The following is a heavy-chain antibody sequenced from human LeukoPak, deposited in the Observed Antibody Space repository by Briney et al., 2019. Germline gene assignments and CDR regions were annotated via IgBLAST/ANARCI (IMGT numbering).Heavy chain of an antibody. CDR2: ISSSSSYI. CDR1: GFTFSSYS. Sequence: GGSLRLSCAASGFTFSSYSMNWVRQAPGKGLEWVSSISSSSSYIYYADSVKGRFTISRDNAKNSLYLQMNSLRAEDTAVYYCARDGSGDWFDPWGQGTLVTVSS. D-gene: IGHD1-1*01. J-gene: IGHJ5*02. CDR3: ARDGSGDWFDP. V-gene: IGHV3-21*01.